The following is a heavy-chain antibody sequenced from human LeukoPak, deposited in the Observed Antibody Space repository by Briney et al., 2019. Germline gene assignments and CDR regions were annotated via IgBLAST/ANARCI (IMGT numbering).Heavy chain of an antibody. D-gene: IGHD5-24*01. CDR3: ARGGDGNRSNFDY. CDR1: GYTFTAYY. Sequence: ASVKVSCKASGYTFTAYYMHWLRQAPGQGLQWMGWINPNSGDPNYAQTFQGRVTMTSDTSISTAYMQLNSLRSDDTAVYYCARGGDGNRSNFDYWGQGTLVTVSS. V-gene: IGHV1-2*02. J-gene: IGHJ4*02. CDR2: INPNSGDP.